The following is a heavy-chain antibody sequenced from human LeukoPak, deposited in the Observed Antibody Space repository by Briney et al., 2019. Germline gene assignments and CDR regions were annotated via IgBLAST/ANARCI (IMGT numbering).Heavy chain of an antibody. D-gene: IGHD3-22*01. J-gene: IGHJ4*02. CDR3: ARDATYYYDSSGSGDY. CDR1: GFTFSSSA. Sequence: PGGSLRLSCAASGFTFSSSAMSWVRQVPGKGLEWVSGISASGGSTYYADSVRGRFTISRDNSKNTLYVQMNSLRDEDTAVYYCARDATYYYDSSGSGDYWGQGTLVTVSS. CDR2: ISASGGST. V-gene: IGHV3-23*01.